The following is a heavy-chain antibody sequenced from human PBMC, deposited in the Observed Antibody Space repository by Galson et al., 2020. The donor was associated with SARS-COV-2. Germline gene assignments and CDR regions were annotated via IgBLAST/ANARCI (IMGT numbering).Heavy chain of an antibody. CDR3: ARGHRGVVPSPVLGLGPFYSYYYMDV. D-gene: IGHD3-10*01. V-gene: IGHV4-34*01. J-gene: IGHJ6*03. CDR2: VNFGGNT. Sequence: SETLSLTCAVYGGSFSGYSWTWIRLPPGKGLEWIGEVNFGGNTNYSSSLRSRVTVSVDTSKNQFSLNLRSVTAADTALYYCARGHRGVVPSPVLGLGPFYSYYYMDVWATGTTVTVSS. CDR1: GGSFSGYS.